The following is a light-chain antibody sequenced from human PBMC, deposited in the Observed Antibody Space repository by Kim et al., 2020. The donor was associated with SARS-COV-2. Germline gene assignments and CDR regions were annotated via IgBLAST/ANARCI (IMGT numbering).Light chain of an antibody. J-gene: IGKJ1*01. CDR3: QQSSSTPRT. CDR1: QSISSY. Sequence: DIQMTQSPSSLSASVRDRVTITCRASQSISSYLNWYQQKPGKAPKLLIYAASSLQSGVPSRFSGSGSGTDFTLTISSLQPEDFATYYCQQSSSTPRTFGQGTKVDIK. V-gene: IGKV1-39*01. CDR2: AAS.